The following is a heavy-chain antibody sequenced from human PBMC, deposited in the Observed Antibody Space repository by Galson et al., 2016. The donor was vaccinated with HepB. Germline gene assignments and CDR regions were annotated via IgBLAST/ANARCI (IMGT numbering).Heavy chain of an antibody. Sequence: ETLSLTCTVSGGSISSSGFYWGWIRQPPGKGLEWIGSIYYSGSTYYNPSLKSRVTISVDTSKNQFSLKLSSVTAADTAVYYCARRSITTMHVWGHWTTVTVSS. CDR3: ARRSITTMHV. CDR1: GGSISSSGFY. V-gene: IGHV4-39*01. D-gene: IGHD3-22*01. J-gene: IGHJ6*02. CDR2: IYYSGST.